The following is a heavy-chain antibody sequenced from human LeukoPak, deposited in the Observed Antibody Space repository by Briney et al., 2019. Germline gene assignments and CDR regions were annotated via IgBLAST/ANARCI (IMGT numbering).Heavy chain of an antibody. Sequence: PGGSLCLSCAVSGFTFSSYGMNWVRQAPGKGLEWVSGISASGGSTYYPDSVKGRFTISRDNSKNTLYLQMNSLRVEDTAVYYCATGITSRRSYYYSLDVWGQGTTV. D-gene: IGHD6-6*01. CDR2: ISASGGST. V-gene: IGHV3-23*01. J-gene: IGHJ6*02. CDR1: GFTFSSYG. CDR3: ATGITSRRSYYYSLDV.